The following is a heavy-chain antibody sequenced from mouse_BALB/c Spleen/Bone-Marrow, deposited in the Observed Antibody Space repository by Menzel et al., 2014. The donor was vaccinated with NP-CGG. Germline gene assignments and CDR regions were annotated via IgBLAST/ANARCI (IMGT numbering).Heavy chain of an antibody. CDR3: ARWNGYYAMDY. J-gene: IGHJ4*01. Sequence: EVKLQESGPALVKPSQSLSLTCAVTGYSITSGYSWHWIRQFPGNTLEWMGYIHYSGGTNYNPSLKSRISITRDTSKNQFFLQLNSVTTEGTATYYCARWNGYYAMDYWGQGTSVTVSS. CDR1: GYSITSGYS. V-gene: IGHV3-1*02. D-gene: IGHD1-2*01. CDR2: IHYSGGT.